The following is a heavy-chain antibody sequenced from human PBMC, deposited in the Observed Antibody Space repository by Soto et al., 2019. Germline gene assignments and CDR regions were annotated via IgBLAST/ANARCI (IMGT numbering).Heavy chain of an antibody. V-gene: IGHV3-74*01. CDR3: TRGPRPSSVGTGAF. CDR1: GFTFSMYW. Sequence: GGSLRLSCTASGFTFSMYWMHWVRQVPGKGPEWVSRISDDGSRADYADSVKGRFTISRDNAKNTLYLEMHVLNADDTAVYYCTRGPRPSSVGTGAFWGQGAPVTVSS. CDR2: ISDDGSRA. D-gene: IGHD3-10*01. J-gene: IGHJ4*02.